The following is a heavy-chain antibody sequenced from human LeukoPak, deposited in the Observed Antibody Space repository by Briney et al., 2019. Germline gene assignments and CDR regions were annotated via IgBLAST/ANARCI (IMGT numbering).Heavy chain of an antibody. J-gene: IGHJ4*02. CDR1: GFTFSSYG. D-gene: IGHD4-17*01. CDR3: AKVPSSHYGDYRFDY. Sequence: GGSLRLSCAASGFTFSSYGMHWVRQAPGKGLEWVAFIRYDGSNKYYADSVKGRLTISRDNSKNTLYLQMNSLRAEDTAVYYCAKVPSSHYGDYRFDYWGQGTLVTVSS. CDR2: IRYDGSNK. V-gene: IGHV3-30*02.